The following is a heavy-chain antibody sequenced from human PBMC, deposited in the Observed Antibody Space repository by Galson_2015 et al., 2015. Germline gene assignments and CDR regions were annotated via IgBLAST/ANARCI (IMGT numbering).Heavy chain of an antibody. D-gene: IGHD6-6*01. CDR2: IYYSGST. V-gene: IGHV4-31*03. CDR3: VREEYHAPHYYYMDV. J-gene: IGHJ6*03. Sequence: TLSLTCTVSGGSISSGGYYWSWIRQHPGKGLEWIGYIYYSGSTYYNPSLKSRVTISVDTSKNQFSLKLSSVTAADTAVYYCVREEYHAPHYYYMDVWGKGTTVTVSS. CDR1: GGSISSGGYY.